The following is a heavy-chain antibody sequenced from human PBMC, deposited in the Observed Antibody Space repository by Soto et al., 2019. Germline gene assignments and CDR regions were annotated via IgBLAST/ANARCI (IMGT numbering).Heavy chain of an antibody. V-gene: IGHV1-18*01. Sequence: ASVKVSCKASGYTFTSYGISWVRQAPGQGLEWMGWISAYNGNTNYAQKLQGRVTMTTDTSTSTAYMELRSLRSDDTAVYYCASSVYYDSSGYPPSYYYSGMDVWGQGTTVNVSS. CDR1: GYTFTSYG. CDR3: ASSVYYDSSGYPPSYYYSGMDV. J-gene: IGHJ6*02. D-gene: IGHD3-22*01. CDR2: ISAYNGNT.